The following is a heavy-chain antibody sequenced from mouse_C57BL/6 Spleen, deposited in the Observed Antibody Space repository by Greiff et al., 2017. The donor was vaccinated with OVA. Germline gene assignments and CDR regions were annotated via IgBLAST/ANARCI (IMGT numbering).Heavy chain of an antibody. Sequence: VQLQQSGAELVKPGASVKMSCKASGYTFTSSWLNWVKQRPGQGLEWIGDIYPGSGSTNYNEKFKSKATLTVDTSSSTAYMQLSSLRSENAAVYYCAKEGNEYDYGGQGTTLTVSA. V-gene: IGHV1-55*01. J-gene: IGHJ2*01. CDR2: IYPGSGST. CDR3: AKEGNEYDY. D-gene: IGHD5-1*01. CDR1: GYTFTSSW.